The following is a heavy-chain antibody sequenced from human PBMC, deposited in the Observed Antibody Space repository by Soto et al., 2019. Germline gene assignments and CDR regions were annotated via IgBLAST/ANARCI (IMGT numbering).Heavy chain of an antibody. CDR2: IHPSGQPI. D-gene: IGHD1-26*01. J-gene: IGHJ3*01. V-gene: IGHV3-48*03. Sequence: EVQLVESGGGLVQPGGSLRLSCAVSGFTFSSSEMYWVRQAPGKGLEWISYIHPSGQPIFYADSVKGRFTISRDNANQSIILRMNRLRAEDTAFYYSAIRASRWGHGTMVTVSS. CDR3: AIRASR. CDR1: GFTFSSSE.